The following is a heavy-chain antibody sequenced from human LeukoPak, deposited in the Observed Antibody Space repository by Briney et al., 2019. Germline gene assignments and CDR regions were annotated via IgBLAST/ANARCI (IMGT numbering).Heavy chain of an antibody. CDR2: ISGSGGST. CDR3: AKRGDSGSYHYYYYGMDV. V-gene: IGHV3-23*01. D-gene: IGHD1-26*01. Sequence: GASLRLSCAASGFTLSSYAMSWVRQAPGKGLEWVSAISGSGGSTYYADSVKGRFTISRDNSKNTLYLQMNSLRAEDTAVYYCAKRGDSGSYHYYYYGMDVWGQGTTVTVSS. J-gene: IGHJ6*02. CDR1: GFTLSSYA.